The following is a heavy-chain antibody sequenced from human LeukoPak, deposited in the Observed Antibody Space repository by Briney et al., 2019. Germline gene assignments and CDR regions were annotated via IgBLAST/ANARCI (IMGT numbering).Heavy chain of an antibody. D-gene: IGHD3-3*01. J-gene: IGHJ4*02. CDR3: ARVFEDVPQFDY. V-gene: IGHV3-11*01. CDR2: ISSSGSTI. Sequence: GGSLRLSCAASGFTFSDYYMSWIRQAPGKGLEWVSYISSSGSTIYYADSVKGRFTISRDNAKNSLYLEMNSLRAEDTAVYYCARVFEDVPQFDYWGQGTLVTVSS. CDR1: GFTFSDYY.